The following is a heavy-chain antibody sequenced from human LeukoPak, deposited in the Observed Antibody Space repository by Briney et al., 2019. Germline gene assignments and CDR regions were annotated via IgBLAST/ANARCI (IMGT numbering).Heavy chain of an antibody. CDR1: GFTFSDYY. Sequence: GGSLRLSCAASGFTFSDYYMSWIRQAPGKGLEWLSYISSSGSTIYYADSVKGRFTISRDNSKNTLYLQMNGLRAEDTAVYYCARGLRENDFWTGFCFDYWGQGTLVTVSS. D-gene: IGHD3/OR15-3a*01. CDR3: ARGLRENDFWTGFCFDY. J-gene: IGHJ4*02. V-gene: IGHV3-11*01. CDR2: ISSSGSTI.